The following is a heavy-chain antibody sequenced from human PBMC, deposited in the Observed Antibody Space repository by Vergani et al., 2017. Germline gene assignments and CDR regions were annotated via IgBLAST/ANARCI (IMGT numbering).Heavy chain of an antibody. CDR3: ARVGVGYCSGGSCPPDAFDI. V-gene: IGHV1-69*01. Sequence: QVQLVQSGAEVKKPGSSVKVSCKASGGTFSSYAISWVRQAPGQGLEWMGGIIPIFGTANYAQKFQGRVTITADESTSTAYMELSSRRSEDTAVYYCARVGVGYCSGGSCPPDAFDIWGQGTRVTVSS. CDR1: GGTFSSYA. D-gene: IGHD2-15*01. J-gene: IGHJ3*02. CDR2: IIPIFGTA.